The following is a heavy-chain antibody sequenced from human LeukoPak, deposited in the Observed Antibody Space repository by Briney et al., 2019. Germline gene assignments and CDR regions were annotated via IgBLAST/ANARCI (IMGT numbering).Heavy chain of an antibody. CDR2: IYYSAST. Sequence: SDTLSLTCTVSGGSISSSSYYWGWIRQPPGKGLEWIGIIYYSASTYYNPYLKSRVTISVDTSKNQFSLKLRSVTAADTAVYYCARHGDYYDSSGLRMWGQGTLVTVSS. V-gene: IGHV4-39*01. D-gene: IGHD3-22*01. CDR1: GGSISSSSYY. J-gene: IGHJ4*02. CDR3: ARHGDYYDSSGLRM.